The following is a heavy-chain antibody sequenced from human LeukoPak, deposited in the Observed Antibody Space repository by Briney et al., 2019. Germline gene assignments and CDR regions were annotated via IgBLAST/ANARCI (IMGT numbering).Heavy chain of an antibody. J-gene: IGHJ4*02. V-gene: IGHV4-30-2*01. CDR2: IYHSGST. Sequence: SQTLSLTCDVSGFSISSGCYSCSWIRQPPGKGLEWIGNIYHSGSTYYNPLHKSGVTISVNRTKNQFSLKLSSVAAADTAVYYWARGGDYGSGSYYYWGQGTLVTVSS. CDR1: GFSISSGCYS. CDR3: ARGGDYGSGSYYY. D-gene: IGHD3-10*01.